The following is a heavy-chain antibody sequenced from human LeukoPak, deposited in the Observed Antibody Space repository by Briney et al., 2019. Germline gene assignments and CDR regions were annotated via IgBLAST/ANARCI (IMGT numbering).Heavy chain of an antibody. V-gene: IGHV4-34*01. CDR2: INHSGST. D-gene: IGHD3-22*01. CDR1: GGSFSGYY. CDR3: ARGRGHYYDSSGYYDDAFDI. Sequence: SETLSLTCAVYGGSFSGYYWSWIRQPPGKGLEWIGEINHSGSTNYNPSLKSRVTISVDTSKNQFSLKLSSVTAADTAVYYCARGRGHYYDSSGYYDDAFDIWGQGTMVTVSS. J-gene: IGHJ3*02.